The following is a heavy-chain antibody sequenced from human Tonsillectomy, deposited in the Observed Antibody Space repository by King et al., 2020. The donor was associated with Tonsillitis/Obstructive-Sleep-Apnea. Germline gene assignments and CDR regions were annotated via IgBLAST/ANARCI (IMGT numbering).Heavy chain of an antibody. V-gene: IGHV4-31*03. D-gene: IGHD2-15*01. J-gene: IGHJ4*02. CDR1: GGSISSGGYY. Sequence: QLQESGPGLVKPSQTLSLTCTVSGGSISSGGYYWSWIRQHPGKGLEWIGYIYYSGSTYYNPSLKSRVTISVDTSKNQFSLKLSSVTAADTAVYYCARDRVGYCSGGTSYYFDYWGQGTLVTVSS. CDR2: IYYSGST. CDR3: ARDRVGYCSGGTSYYFDY.